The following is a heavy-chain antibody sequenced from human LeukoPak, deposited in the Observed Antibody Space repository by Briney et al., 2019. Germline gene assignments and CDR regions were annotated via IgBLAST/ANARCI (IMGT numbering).Heavy chain of an antibody. D-gene: IGHD3-10*01. V-gene: IGHV1-2*02. J-gene: IGHJ4*02. CDR1: GYTFTGYY. Sequence: GASVKVSCKASGYTFTGYYMHWVRQAPGQGLEWMGWINPNSGGTNYAQKFQGRVTMTRDTSISTAYMELSRLGSDDTAVYYCARGHTYYYGSGSYYHLYYFDYWGQGTLVTVSS. CDR2: INPNSGGT. CDR3: ARGHTYYYGSGSYYHLYYFDY.